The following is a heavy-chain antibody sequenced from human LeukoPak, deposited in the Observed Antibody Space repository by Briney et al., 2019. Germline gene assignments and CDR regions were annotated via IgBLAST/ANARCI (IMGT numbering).Heavy chain of an antibody. V-gene: IGHV1-18*01. CDR1: GYTFTSYG. J-gene: IGHJ4*02. D-gene: IGHD5-24*01. Sequence: ASVKVSCKASGYTFTSYGISWVRQAPGQGLEWMGWISAYNGNTNYAQKLQGRVTMTTDTSTSTAYMELRSLRSDDTAVYYCARFLDRDGYNFFDYWGQGTLVTVSS. CDR3: ARFLDRDGYNFFDY. CDR2: ISAYNGNT.